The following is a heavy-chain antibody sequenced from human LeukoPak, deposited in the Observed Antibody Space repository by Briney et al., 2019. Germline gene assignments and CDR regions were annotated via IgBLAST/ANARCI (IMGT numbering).Heavy chain of an antibody. Sequence: GGSLRLSCAASGFTFSSYAMSWVRQAPGKGLEWVSAISGSGGSTYYADSVKGRFTISRDNSKNTLYLQMNSLRAEDTAVYYCAKDYHILTGYPYYFDFWGQGTPVPVSS. J-gene: IGHJ4*02. CDR1: GFTFSSYA. CDR3: AKDYHILTGYPYYFDF. V-gene: IGHV3-23*01. D-gene: IGHD3-9*01. CDR2: ISGSGGST.